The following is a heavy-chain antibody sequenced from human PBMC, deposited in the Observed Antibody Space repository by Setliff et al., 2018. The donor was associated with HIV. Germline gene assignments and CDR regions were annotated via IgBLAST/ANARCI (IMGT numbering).Heavy chain of an antibody. J-gene: IGHJ6*03. CDR3: ARDWNYVVDV. D-gene: IGHD3-16*01. CDR1: GYTFTSYG. V-gene: IGHV1-18*01. CDR2: ININSGHT. Sequence: GASVKVSCKASGYTFTSYGITWVRQATGQGLEWMGWININSGHTDYAQKLQDRVTITADTSSTTAYMELSSLRSDDTAVYYCARDWNYVVDVWGKGTTVNV.